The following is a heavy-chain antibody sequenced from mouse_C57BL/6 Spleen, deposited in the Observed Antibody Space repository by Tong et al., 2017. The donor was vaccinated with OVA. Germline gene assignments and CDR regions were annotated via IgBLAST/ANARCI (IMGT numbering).Heavy chain of an antibody. D-gene: IGHD2-3*01. CDR2: IDPANGNT. CDR3: ARSYDGYCWFAY. CDR1: GFNIKDTY. J-gene: IGHJ3*01. Sequence: EVQLQQSGAELVKPGASVKLSCTASGFNIKDTYMHWVKQRPEQGLEWIGRIDPANGNTKYDPKFQGKATITADTSSNTAYLQLSSLTSEDTAVYYCARSYDGYCWFAYWGQGTLVTVSA. V-gene: IGHV14-3*02.